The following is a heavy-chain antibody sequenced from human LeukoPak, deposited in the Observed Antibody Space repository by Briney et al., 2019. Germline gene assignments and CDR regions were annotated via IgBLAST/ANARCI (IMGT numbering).Heavy chain of an antibody. D-gene: IGHD4-17*01. CDR2: IYLRGNT. CDR3: ARGTITTVTDS. V-gene: IGHV4-4*02. J-gene: IGHJ4*02. CDR1: GGSISSSNW. Sequence: SETLSLTCAISGGSISSSNWWTWVRQPPGKGLEWVGEIYLRGNTNYNPSLESRVTVSVDESKTQLSLRLESVTAAATAVYYCARGTITTVTDSWGPGTLVTVSS.